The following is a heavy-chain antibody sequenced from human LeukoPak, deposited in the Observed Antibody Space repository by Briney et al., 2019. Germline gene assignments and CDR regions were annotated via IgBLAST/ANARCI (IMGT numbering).Heavy chain of an antibody. V-gene: IGHV3-23*01. CDR2: ISGSGGST. Sequence: GGSLRLSCAASGFTFSNYAMSWVRQAPGKGLEWVSGISGSGGSTYYADSVTGRFTISRDNAENSLYLQMNSLRAEDTAVYYCARGISSSWYYWGQGTLVTVSS. D-gene: IGHD6-13*01. CDR1: GFTFSNYA. J-gene: IGHJ4*02. CDR3: ARGISSSWYY.